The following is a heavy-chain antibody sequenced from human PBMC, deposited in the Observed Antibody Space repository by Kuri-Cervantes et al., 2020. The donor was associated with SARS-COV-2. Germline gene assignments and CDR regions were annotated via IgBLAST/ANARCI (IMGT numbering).Heavy chain of an antibody. CDR3: ARAYCSGGSCYFRGWFDP. CDR2: IDPSDSYT. D-gene: IGHD2-15*01. CDR1: GYSFTSYW. J-gene: IGHJ5*02. Sequence: GESLKISCKGSGYSFTSYWISWVRQMPGKGLEWMGRIDPSDSYTNYSPSFQGHVTISADKSISTAYLQWSSLKASDTAMYYCARAYCSGGSCYFRGWFDPWGQGTLVTVSS. V-gene: IGHV5-10-1*01.